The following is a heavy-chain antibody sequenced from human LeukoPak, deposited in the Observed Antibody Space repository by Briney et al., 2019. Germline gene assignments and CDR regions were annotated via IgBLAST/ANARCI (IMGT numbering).Heavy chain of an antibody. CDR2: MNPNSGNT. CDR1: GYTLTDYY. D-gene: IGHD2-15*01. CDR3: ARAGGYCGRISCPYYFDY. Sequence: EASVKVSCKASGYTLTDYYIHWVRQAPGQGLEWMGWMNPNSGNTGYAQKFQGRVTMTRNTSISTAYMELSSLRSEDTAVYYCARAGGYCGRISCPYYFDYWGQGSLVAVSS. V-gene: IGHV1-8*02. J-gene: IGHJ4*02.